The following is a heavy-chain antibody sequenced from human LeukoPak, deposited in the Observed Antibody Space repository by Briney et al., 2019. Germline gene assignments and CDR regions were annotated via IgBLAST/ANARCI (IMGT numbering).Heavy chain of an antibody. CDR3: AKDIGNMKWELPHFDY. CDR1: GFTFSSYA. Sequence: GGSLRLSCAASGFTFSSYAMSWVRQAPGKGLEWVSAISGSGGSTYYADSVKGRFTIPRDNSKNTLYLQMNSLRAEDTAVYYCAKDIGNMKWELPHFDYWGQGTLVTVSS. CDR2: ISGSGGST. V-gene: IGHV3-23*01. J-gene: IGHJ4*02. D-gene: IGHD1-26*01.